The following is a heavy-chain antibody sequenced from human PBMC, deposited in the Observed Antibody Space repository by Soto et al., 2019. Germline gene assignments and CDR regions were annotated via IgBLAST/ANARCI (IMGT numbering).Heavy chain of an antibody. Sequence: QVQLVQSGAEVKKPGSSVKVSCKASGGTFSSYAISWVRQAPGQGLEWMGGIIPIFGTANYAQKFQGRVTITADESTRTAYLELSSLRSEDTAVYYCARASEGCSSTSCQPPFDYWGQGTLVTVSS. V-gene: IGHV1-69*01. CDR2: IIPIFGTA. CDR3: ARASEGCSSTSCQPPFDY. D-gene: IGHD2-2*01. CDR1: GGTFSSYA. J-gene: IGHJ4*02.